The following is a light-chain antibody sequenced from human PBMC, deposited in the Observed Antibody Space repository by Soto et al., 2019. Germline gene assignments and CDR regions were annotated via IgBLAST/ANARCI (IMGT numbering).Light chain of an antibody. CDR1: HSVLYSSNNMNY. Sequence: DVVLTQSPYSLAVSLGERATIICKSSHSVLYSSNNMNYLAWYQQKEGQPPKLXXYWASTRESGVPDRFGGSGSGTEGTITINSLQEEDGSVYYCQQYYSTTWTFGQGTKVDIK. CDR2: WAS. CDR3: QQYYSTTWT. V-gene: IGKV4-1*01. J-gene: IGKJ1*01.